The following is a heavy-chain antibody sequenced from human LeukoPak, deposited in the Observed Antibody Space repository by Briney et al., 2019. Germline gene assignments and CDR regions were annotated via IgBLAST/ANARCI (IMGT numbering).Heavy chain of an antibody. CDR2: IYPNTGDT. J-gene: IGHJ5*02. CDR3: ARETICGSTSCPTHP. CDR1: GYIFTDYF. Sequence: ASVKVSFKASGYIFTDYFIHWARLAPGQGLEWMAHIYPNTGDTDYARKFQGRVTVTMDTSISTAYMELRSLRSDDTAVYYCARETICGSTSCPTHPWGQGTLVTVSS. D-gene: IGHD2-2*01. V-gene: IGHV1-2*06.